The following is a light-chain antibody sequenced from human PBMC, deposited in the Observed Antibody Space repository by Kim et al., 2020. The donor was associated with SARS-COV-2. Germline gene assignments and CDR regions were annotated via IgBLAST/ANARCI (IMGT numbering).Light chain of an antibody. J-gene: IGLJ1*01. CDR1: SSNIGSNY. V-gene: IGLV1-47*01. CDR3: AAWDDSLSGPEV. CDR2: RNN. Sequence: ELTQPPPASGTPGQRVTISCSGSSSNIGSNYVYWYQQLPGTAPKLLIYRNNQRPSGVPDRFSGSKSGTSASLAISGLRSEDEADYYCAAWDDSLSGPEVFGTGTKVTVL.